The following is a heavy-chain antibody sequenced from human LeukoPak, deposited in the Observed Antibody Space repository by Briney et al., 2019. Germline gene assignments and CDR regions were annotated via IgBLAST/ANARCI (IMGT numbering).Heavy chain of an antibody. D-gene: IGHD3-3*01. CDR2: IKQDGSEK. CDR3: ARAFGSNIEPYYYYMDV. Sequence: PGGSLRLSCAASGFTFSSYWMSWVRQAPGKGLEWVANIKQDGSEKYYVDSVKGRFTISRDNAKNSLYLQMNSLRAEDTAVYYCARAFGSNIEPYYYYMDVWGKGTTVTVSS. V-gene: IGHV3-7*04. CDR1: GFTFSSYW. J-gene: IGHJ6*03.